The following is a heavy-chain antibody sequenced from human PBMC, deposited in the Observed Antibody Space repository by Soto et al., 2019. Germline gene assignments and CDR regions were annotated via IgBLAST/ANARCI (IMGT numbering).Heavy chain of an antibody. J-gene: IGHJ6*02. Sequence: GGSLRLSCAASGFTFSDYYMSWIRQAPGKGLEWVSYISSSGSTIYYADSVKGRFTISRDNAKNSLYLQMNSLRAEDTAVYYCARETVRWLAEYYYGMDVWGQGTTVTVSS. V-gene: IGHV3-11*01. D-gene: IGHD5-12*01. CDR3: ARETVRWLAEYYYGMDV. CDR1: GFTFSDYY. CDR2: ISSSGSTI.